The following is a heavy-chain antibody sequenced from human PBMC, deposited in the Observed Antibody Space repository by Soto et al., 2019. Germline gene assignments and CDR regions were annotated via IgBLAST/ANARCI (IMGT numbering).Heavy chain of an antibody. J-gene: IGHJ5*01. V-gene: IGHV4-31*03. CDR3: AKRGHGYYGPFNS. Sequence: SETLSLTCIVSGDSISGGGQDWTWIRQHPGKGLEWIGYIYNSERIYYNPSLKSRVSISVDTSQNQLSLSLSSVTAADTAVYYCAKRGHGYYGPFNSWGQGTLVTVSS. CDR1: GDSISGGGQD. CDR2: IYNSERI. D-gene: IGHD3-10*01.